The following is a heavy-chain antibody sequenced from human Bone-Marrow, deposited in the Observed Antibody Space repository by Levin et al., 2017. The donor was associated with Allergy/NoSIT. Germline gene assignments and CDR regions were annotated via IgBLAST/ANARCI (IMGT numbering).Heavy chain of an antibody. CDR3: ARDMPAAGSSPFDH. CDR2: ITYDGGN. CDR1: GFTFSAYA. V-gene: IGHV3-30*09. D-gene: IGHD6-13*01. J-gene: IGHJ5*02. Sequence: GGSLRLSCAASGFTFSAYAMHWVRQAPGKGLEWVSLITYDGGNKYADSVKGRFAVSRDNSKNTLYLQMNSLRVDDTAIYYCARDMPAAGSSPFDHWGQGTLVTVSS.